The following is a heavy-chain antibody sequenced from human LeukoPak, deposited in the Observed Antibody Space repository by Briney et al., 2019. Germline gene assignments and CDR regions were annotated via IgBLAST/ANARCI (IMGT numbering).Heavy chain of an antibody. CDR2: INSDGINT. CDR3: AREHPYYYDSSGTALMAEIKYYFDY. V-gene: IGHV3-74*01. Sequence: GGSLRLSCAASGFTFSNYWMHWVRQAPGKGLVWVSRINSDGINTSYADSVKGRFTISRDNAKNSLYLQMNSLRAEDTGVYYCAREHPYYYDSSGTALMAEIKYYFDYWGQGTLVTVSS. CDR1: GFTFSNYW. D-gene: IGHD3-22*01. J-gene: IGHJ4*02.